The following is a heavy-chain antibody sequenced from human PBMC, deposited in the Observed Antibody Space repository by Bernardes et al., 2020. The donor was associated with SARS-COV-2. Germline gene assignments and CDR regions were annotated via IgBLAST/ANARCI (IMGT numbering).Heavy chain of an antibody. CDR3: ARERAYFWSGYYTPVAFDI. Sequence: GGSLRLSCAASGFTFSSYWMHWVRQAPGKGLVWVSRINSDGSSTSYADSVKGRFTISRDNAKNTLYLQMNSLRAEDTAVYYCARERAYFWSGYYTPVAFDIWGQGTMVTVSS. V-gene: IGHV3-74*01. CDR2: INSDGSST. CDR1: GFTFSSYW. J-gene: IGHJ3*02. D-gene: IGHD3-3*01.